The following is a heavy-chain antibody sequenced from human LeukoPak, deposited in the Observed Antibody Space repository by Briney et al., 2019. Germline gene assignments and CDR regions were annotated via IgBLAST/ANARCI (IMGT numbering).Heavy chain of an antibody. CDR3: ARDLNASPGIAVLTVFYYYYYGVDV. D-gene: IGHD6-19*01. J-gene: IGHJ6*02. CDR1: GYTFTGYY. V-gene: IGHV1-2*06. Sequence: ASVKVSCKASGYTFTGYYMHWVRQAPGQGLEWMGRINPNSGGTNYAQKFQGRVTMTRDTSISTAYMELSRLRSDDTAVYYCARDLNASPGIAVLTVFYYYYYGVDVWGQGTTVTVSS. CDR2: INPNSGGT.